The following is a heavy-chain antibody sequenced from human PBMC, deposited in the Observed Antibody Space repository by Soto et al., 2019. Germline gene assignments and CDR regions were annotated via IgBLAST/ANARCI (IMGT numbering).Heavy chain of an antibody. J-gene: IGHJ6*03. D-gene: IGHD3-3*01. CDR1: GGTFSSYT. V-gene: IGHV1-69*02. CDR3: ARVNYDLWSGLPHYYMDV. CDR2: IIPILGIA. Sequence: SVKVSCKASGGTFSSYTISWVRQAPGQGLEWMGRIIPILGIANYAQKFQGRVTITADKSTSTAYMELSSLRSEDTAVYYCARVNYDLWSGLPHYYMDVWGKGTTVTVSS.